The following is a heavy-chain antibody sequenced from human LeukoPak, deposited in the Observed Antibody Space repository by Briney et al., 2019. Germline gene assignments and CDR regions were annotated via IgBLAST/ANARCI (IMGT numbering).Heavy chain of an antibody. CDR2: IRCKTYGGAT. J-gene: IGHJ6*02. D-gene: IGHD2-8*01. CDR1: GFTLGDYA. Sequence: PGGSLRLSCTASGFTLGDYAVTWVRQAPGKGLEGLGFIRCKTYGGATEYAASVRGRFTISRDDSRSIAYLQMNSLKTEDTALYYCTRDEVRGCTNGVCYGMDVWGQGTTVTVSS. CDR3: TRDEVRGCTNGVCYGMDV. V-gene: IGHV3-49*04.